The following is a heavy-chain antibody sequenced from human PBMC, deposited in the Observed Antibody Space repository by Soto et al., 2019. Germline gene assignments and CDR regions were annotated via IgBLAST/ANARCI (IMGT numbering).Heavy chain of an antibody. Sequence: IRWLRLTNEKGLEWMGWINPNRGGTNYAQKFQGRVTMTRDTSISTAYMELSRLRSDDTAVYYCAIVRAVARTSYFYYGMDVWAQRPTVTVSS. CDR3: AIVRAVARTSYFYYGMDV. J-gene: IGHJ6*02. CDR2: INPNRGGT. D-gene: IGHD6-19*01. V-gene: IGHV1-2*02.